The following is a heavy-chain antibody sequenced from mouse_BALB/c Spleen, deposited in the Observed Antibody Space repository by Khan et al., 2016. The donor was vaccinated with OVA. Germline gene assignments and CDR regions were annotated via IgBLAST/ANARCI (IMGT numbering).Heavy chain of an antibody. V-gene: IGHV9-3-1*01. CDR3: ARGTGVYDC. CDR1: GYTFTNYV. D-gene: IGHD2-14*01. CDR2: INTYTGEP. J-gene: IGHJ2*01. Sequence: QIQLVQSGPELKKPGETVKISCKASGYTFTNYVMNWVKQAPGKGLKWMGWINTYTGEPTYSDDFKGRFAFSLETSASTAYLQINNLKNEDTATXFRARGTGVYDCWGQGTTLTVSS.